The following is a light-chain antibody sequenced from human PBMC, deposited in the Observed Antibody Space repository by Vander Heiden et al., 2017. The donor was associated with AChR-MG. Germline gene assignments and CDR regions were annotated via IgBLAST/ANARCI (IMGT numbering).Light chain of an antibody. J-gene: IGKJ4*01. CDR3: QHRSYGPLT. CDR2: DAS. CDR1: QSVSSY. V-gene: IGKV3-11*01. Sequence: VLTQSPATLSLSPGDRATLSCRASQSVSSYSAWYQQKPGQAPRLLIDDASNRATVIPARFSGSGAGTDFTLTSSSVEPEDFAVYCWQHRSYGPLTFGGGTKVEIK.